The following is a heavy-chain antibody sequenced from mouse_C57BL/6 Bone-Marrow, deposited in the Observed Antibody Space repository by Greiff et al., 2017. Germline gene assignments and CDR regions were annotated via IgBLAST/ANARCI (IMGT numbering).Heavy chain of an antibody. CDR2: ISNGGGST. D-gene: IGHD2-2*01. J-gene: IGHJ3*01. CDR3: ASPYGYAWFAY. Sequence: EVQVVESGGGLVQPGGSLTLSCAASGFTFSDYYMYWVRQTPEKRLEWVAYISNGGGSTYYTDTVKGRVTLSRDNAKNTLYLQMSRLKSEDTAMYYCASPYGYAWFAYWGQGTLVTVSA. CDR1: GFTFSDYY. V-gene: IGHV5-12*01.